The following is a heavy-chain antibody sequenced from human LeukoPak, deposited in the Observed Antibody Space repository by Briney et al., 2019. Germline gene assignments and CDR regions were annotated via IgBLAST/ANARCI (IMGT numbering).Heavy chain of an antibody. Sequence: GASVKVSCKASGYTFTGYYMHWVRQAPGQGLEWMGWINPNSGGTNYAQKFQGRVAMTRDTSISTAYMELSRLRSDDTAVYYCASASGYYEMEYFQHWGQGTLVTVSS. CDR1: GYTFTGYY. CDR3: ASASGYYEMEYFQH. V-gene: IGHV1-2*02. J-gene: IGHJ1*01. CDR2: INPNSGGT. D-gene: IGHD3-22*01.